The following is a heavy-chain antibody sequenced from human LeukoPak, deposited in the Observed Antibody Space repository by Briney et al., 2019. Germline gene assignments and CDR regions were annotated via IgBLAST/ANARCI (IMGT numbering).Heavy chain of an antibody. CDR2: IYYSGGS. CDR3: ARERGRSYGSVPYYYYYMDV. J-gene: IGHJ6*03. V-gene: IGHV4-59*01. CDR1: GGSISSYY. D-gene: IGHD5-18*01. Sequence: SETLSLTCTVSGGSISSYYWSWIRQPPGKGLEWIGYIYYSGGSNYNPSLKSRVTISVDTSKNQFSLKLSSVTAADTAVYYCARERGRSYGSVPYYYYYMDVWGKGTTVTVSS.